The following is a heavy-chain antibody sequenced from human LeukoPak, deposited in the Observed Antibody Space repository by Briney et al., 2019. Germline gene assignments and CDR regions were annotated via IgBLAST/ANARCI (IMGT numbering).Heavy chain of an antibody. J-gene: IGHJ3*02. CDR2: IYSKTDGGTT. D-gene: IGHD3-3*01. Sequence: PGGSLRLSCAASGFTFNSYAMSWVRQAPGKGLEWVGRIYSKTDGGTTDYAAPVKGRFTISRDDSKNTLYLQMNSLKTEDTAVYYCTTGFFGVVNDAFDIWGQGTMVTVSS. V-gene: IGHV3-15*01. CDR3: TTGFFGVVNDAFDI. CDR1: GFTFNSYA.